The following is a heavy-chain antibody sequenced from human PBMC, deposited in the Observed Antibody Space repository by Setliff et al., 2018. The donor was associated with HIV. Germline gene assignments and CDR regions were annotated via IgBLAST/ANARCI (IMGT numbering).Heavy chain of an antibody. V-gene: IGHV4-34*01. CDR3: AREGSPNAFDI. CDR2: INHSGST. Sequence: SETLSLTCAVYGGSFSGYYWSWIRQPPGKGLEWIGEINHSGSTNYNPSLKSRATISVDTSKNQFSLKLSSVTAADTAVYYCAREGSPNAFDIWGQGTMVTVSS. D-gene: IGHD3-10*01. CDR1: GGSFSGYY. J-gene: IGHJ3*02.